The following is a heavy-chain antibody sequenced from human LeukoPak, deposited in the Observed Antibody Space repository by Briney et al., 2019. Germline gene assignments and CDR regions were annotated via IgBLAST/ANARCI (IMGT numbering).Heavy chain of an antibody. J-gene: IGHJ4*02. CDR3: ARDRQRGGEFDY. CDR1: GGSISSYY. D-gene: IGHD3-10*01. V-gene: IGHV4-4*08. Sequence: SETLSLTCTVSGGSISSYYWRWIRQPPGKGMEGMGEINNSGSTNYNTSLRSRGRILVDTSKNQFSLKLSSVTAADTAVYYCARDRQRGGEFDYWGQGTLVTVSS. CDR2: INNSGST.